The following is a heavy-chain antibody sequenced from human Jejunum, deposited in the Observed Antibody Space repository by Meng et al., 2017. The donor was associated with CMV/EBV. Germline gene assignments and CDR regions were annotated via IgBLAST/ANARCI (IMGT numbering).Heavy chain of an antibody. CDR2: FYSSDTY. Sequence: QGQLQVSGPGLVKPSETLSLTCTVSGGSISNHYWSWIRQSAGKGLEWIGRFYSSDTYNYHPSLNSRLTMSLDTSKNQFSLNLSSVTAADTAIYYCARGPGASTREGFDYWGLGTLVTVSS. CDR1: GGSISNHY. J-gene: IGHJ4*02. V-gene: IGHV4-4*07. CDR3: ARGPGASTREGFDY. D-gene: IGHD1-26*01.